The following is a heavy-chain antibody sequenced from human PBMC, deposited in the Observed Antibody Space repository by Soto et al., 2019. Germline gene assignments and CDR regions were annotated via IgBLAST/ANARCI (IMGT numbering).Heavy chain of an antibody. CDR2: INPSGGST. J-gene: IGHJ5*02. D-gene: IGHD2-21*02. CDR1: GYTFTSYY. V-gene: IGHV1-46*01. Sequence: ASVKVSCKASGYTFTSYYMHWVRQAPGQGLEWMGIINPSGGSTSYAQKFQGRVTMTRDKSISTAYLQWSSLKASDTAMYYCARSGGDPVEVNWFDPWGQGTLVTVSS. CDR3: ARSGGDPVEVNWFDP.